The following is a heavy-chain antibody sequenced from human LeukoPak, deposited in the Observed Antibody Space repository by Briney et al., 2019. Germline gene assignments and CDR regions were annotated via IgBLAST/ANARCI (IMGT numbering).Heavy chain of an antibody. D-gene: IGHD3-10*02. CDR2: INHSGST. J-gene: IGHJ3*02. V-gene: IGHV4-34*01. Sequence: TSETLSLTCAVYGGSFSGYYWSWIRQPPGKGLEWIGEINHSGSTNYNPSLKSRVTISVDTSKNQFSLNVRSVIAADTAVYYCARGDVDPYVFDIWGQGTMVTVSS. CDR3: ARGDVDPYVFDI. CDR1: GGSFSGYY.